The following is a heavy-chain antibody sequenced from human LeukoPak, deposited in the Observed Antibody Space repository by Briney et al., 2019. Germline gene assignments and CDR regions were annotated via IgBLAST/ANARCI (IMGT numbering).Heavy chain of an antibody. Sequence: ASVKVSCKASGYTFTSYGISWVRQAPGQGLEWMGWISAYNGNTNYAQKLQGRVTMTTDTSTSTAYMELRSLRCDDTAVYYCAREALTIFGVVIITGTFDYWGQGTLVTVSS. CDR2: ISAYNGNT. J-gene: IGHJ4*02. CDR3: AREALTIFGVVIITGTFDY. D-gene: IGHD3-3*01. V-gene: IGHV1-18*01. CDR1: GYTFTSYG.